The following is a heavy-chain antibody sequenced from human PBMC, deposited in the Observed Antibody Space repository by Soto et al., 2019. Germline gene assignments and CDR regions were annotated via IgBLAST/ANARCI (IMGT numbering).Heavy chain of an antibody. J-gene: IGHJ4*02. CDR2: IYSSGST. V-gene: IGHV4-4*07. CDR1: GGAISGYY. D-gene: IGHD5-12*01. Sequence: TLSLTCTVTGGAISGYYWTWIRQSDGEGLEWIGRIYSSGSTNYNPSLKSRVTISLDTSMNYFSLRLSSVTAADTAVYYCATQEWVYSGIDYWGQGTLVTVSS. CDR3: ATQEWVYSGIDY.